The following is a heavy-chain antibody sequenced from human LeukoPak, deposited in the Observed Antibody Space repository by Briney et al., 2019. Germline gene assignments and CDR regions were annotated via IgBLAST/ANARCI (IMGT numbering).Heavy chain of an antibody. D-gene: IGHD5-18*01. CDR2: ISGSGGST. J-gene: IGHJ4*02. V-gene: IGHV3-23*01. CDR3: AKLVGYSYGYFDY. Sequence: GGSLRLSCAASGFTFSSYAMSWVRQAPGKGLEWVSAISGSGGSTYYADSVKGRFTTSRDNSKNTLYLQMNSLRAEDTAVYYCAKLVGYSYGYFDYWGQGTLVTASS. CDR1: GFTFSSYA.